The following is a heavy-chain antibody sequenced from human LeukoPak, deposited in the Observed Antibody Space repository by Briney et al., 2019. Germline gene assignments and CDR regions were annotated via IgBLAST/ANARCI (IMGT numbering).Heavy chain of an antibody. CDR1: GFTLSSYA. CDR3: AAGSSGWYGNYYYGMDV. Sequence: GGSLRLSCAASGFTLSSYAIHWVRQAPGKGLEWVAVISYDGRNKYYADSVKGRFTVSRDNSRNTLYLEMNSLRPEETAVYYCAAGSSGWYGNYYYGMDVWGQGTTVTVSS. V-gene: IGHV3-30-3*01. D-gene: IGHD6-19*01. CDR2: ISYDGRNK. J-gene: IGHJ6*02.